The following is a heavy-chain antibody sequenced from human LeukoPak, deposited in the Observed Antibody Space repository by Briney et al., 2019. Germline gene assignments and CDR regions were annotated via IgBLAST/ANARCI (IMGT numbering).Heavy chain of an antibody. CDR1: GGSFSGYY. D-gene: IGHD2-2*01. CDR3: ARGFVGCSSTSCSRSMAHY. V-gene: IGHV4-34*01. Sequence: SETLSLTCAVYGGSFSGYYWSWIRQPPGKGLEWSGEINHSGSTNYNPSLKSRVTISVDTSKNQFSLKLSSVTAADTAVYYCARGFVGCSSTSCSRSMAHYWGQGTLVTVSS. J-gene: IGHJ4*02. CDR2: INHSGST.